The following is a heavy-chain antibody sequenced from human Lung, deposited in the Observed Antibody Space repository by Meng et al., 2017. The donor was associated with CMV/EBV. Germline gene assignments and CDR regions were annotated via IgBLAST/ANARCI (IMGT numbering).Heavy chain of an antibody. V-gene: IGHV4-34*01. D-gene: IGHD6-13*01. CDR2: INHSGST. J-gene: IGHJ5*02. CDR1: GGSFSGYY. Sequence: SETLSLTCAVYGGSFSGYYWSWIRQPPGKGLEWIGEINHSGSTNYNPSLKSRVTISVDTSKNQFSLKLSSVTAADTAVYYCARAVAAAEWFDPWGQGTVVTVSS. CDR3: ARAVAAAEWFDP.